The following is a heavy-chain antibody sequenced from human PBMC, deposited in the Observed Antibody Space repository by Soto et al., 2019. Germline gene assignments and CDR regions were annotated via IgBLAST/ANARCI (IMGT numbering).Heavy chain of an antibody. CDR1: GGTISSWY. D-gene: IGHD6-19*01. CDR3: ARGGWSLDY. J-gene: IGHJ4*02. Sequence: SETLSLTCTVSGGTISSWYWSWIRQPPGKGLEWIGYIYYSGSTNCNPSLKSRVTISVDTSKNQFSLKLSSVTAADTAVYYCARGGWSLDYWGQGTLVTVSS. V-gene: IGHV4-59*08. CDR2: IYYSGST.